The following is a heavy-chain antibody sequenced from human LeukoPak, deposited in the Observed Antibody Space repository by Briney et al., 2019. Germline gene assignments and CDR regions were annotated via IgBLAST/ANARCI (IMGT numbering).Heavy chain of an antibody. CDR2: IYHSGST. Sequence: SETLSLTCTASGGSISSYYWSWIRQPPGKGLEWIGYIYHSGSTDYNPSIKSRVTISVDTSKSQFSLKLTSVTAADTAVYYCARVSLVRGAPDYYFDYWGQGTLVTVSS. CDR1: GGSISSYY. V-gene: IGHV4-4*09. D-gene: IGHD3-10*01. J-gene: IGHJ4*02. CDR3: ARVSLVRGAPDYYFDY.